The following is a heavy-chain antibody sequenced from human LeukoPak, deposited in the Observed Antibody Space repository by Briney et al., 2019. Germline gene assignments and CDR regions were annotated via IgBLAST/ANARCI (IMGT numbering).Heavy chain of an antibody. CDR1: GFTFGDYY. V-gene: IGHV3-7*03. J-gene: IGHJ4*02. CDR2: IKQDGSEK. D-gene: IGHD2-15*01. Sequence: GGSLRLSCAASGFTFGDYYMSWIRQAPGKGLEWVANIKQDGSEKYYVDSVKGRFTISRDNAKNSLYLQMNSLRAEDTATYYCAKDYCRGGNCPLPFFDSWGQGTLVTVSS. CDR3: AKDYCRGGNCPLPFFDS.